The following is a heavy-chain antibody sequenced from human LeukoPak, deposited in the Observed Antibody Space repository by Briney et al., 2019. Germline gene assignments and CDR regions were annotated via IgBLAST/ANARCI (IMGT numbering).Heavy chain of an antibody. Sequence: SQTLSLTCAISGDSVSSNSAAWNWIRQSPSRGLEWLGRTYYRSKWYNDYAVSVKSRITINPDTSKNQFSLQLNSVTPEDTAVYYCAREGRDGYTTAEGKGFDYWGQGTLVTVSS. CDR1: GDSVSSNSAA. CDR2: TYYRSKWYN. J-gene: IGHJ4*02. CDR3: AREGRDGYTTAEGKGFDY. D-gene: IGHD5-12*01. V-gene: IGHV6-1*01.